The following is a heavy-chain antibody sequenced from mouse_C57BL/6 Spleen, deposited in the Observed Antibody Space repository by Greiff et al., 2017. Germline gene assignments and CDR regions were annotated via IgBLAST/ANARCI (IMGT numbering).Heavy chain of an antibody. CDR1: GYTFTDYY. Sequence: VQLQQSGPELVKPGASVKISCKASGYTFTDYYMNWVKQSHGKSLEWIGDINPNNGGTSYNQKFKGKATLTVDKSSSTAYMELRSLTSEDSAVYYCARDYDVGFAYWGQGTLVTVSA. CDR3: ARDYDVGFAY. D-gene: IGHD2-4*01. J-gene: IGHJ3*01. CDR2: INPNNGGT. V-gene: IGHV1-26*01.